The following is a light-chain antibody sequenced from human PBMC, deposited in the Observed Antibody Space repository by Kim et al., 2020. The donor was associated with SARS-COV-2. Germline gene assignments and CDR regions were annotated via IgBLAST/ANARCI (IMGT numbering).Light chain of an antibody. J-gene: IGKJ3*01. V-gene: IGKV1-9*01. CDR1: QGISSY. CDR2: GAS. Sequence: ASVGHCVTITYRARQGISSYLAWDQPKPGKAPKLLIYGASTLKSGAPSRFSGSGSGTAYNHHNSSLQPEDFVTYDCKQHNSYPLTCGPGTKVDIK. CDR3: KQHNSYPLT.